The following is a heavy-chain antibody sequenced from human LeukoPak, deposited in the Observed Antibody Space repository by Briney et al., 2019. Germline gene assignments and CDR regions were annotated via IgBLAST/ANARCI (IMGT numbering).Heavy chain of an antibody. J-gene: IGHJ6*02. D-gene: IGHD2-2*01. CDR1: DFTFSDYY. V-gene: IGHV3-11*06. Sequence: PGGLLRFSCAASDFTFSDYYMSWLRKAPGKGLEWVSYFSSSSSYTNYADSVKGRFTISRDNAKNSLYLQMNSLRAEDTAVYYCARDQIVVVPATTYYGMDVWGQGTTVTVSS. CDR2: FSSSSSYT. CDR3: ARDQIVVVPATTYYGMDV.